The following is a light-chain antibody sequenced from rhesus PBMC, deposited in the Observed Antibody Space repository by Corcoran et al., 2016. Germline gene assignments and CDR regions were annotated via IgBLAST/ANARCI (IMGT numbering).Light chain of an antibody. CDR2: YAS. V-gene: IGKV1-37*01. Sequence: DIQMTQSPSSLSACVGDRATITCRASQGISSYLAWYQQKPGKAPKPLIYYASNLESGVPSRFSGSGSGTEFTLTFSSLQPEDFATYYCQRYNSDPYSFCQGTKVEIK. CDR1: QGISSY. CDR3: QRYNSDPYS. J-gene: IGKJ2*01.